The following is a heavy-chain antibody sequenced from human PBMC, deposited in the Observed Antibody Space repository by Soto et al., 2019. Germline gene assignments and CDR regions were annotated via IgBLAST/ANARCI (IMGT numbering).Heavy chain of an antibody. D-gene: IGHD3-9*01. Sequence: PSETLSLTCTVSGGSISSGDYYWSWIRQPPGKGLEWIGYIYYSGSTYYNPSLKSRVTISVDTSKNQFSLKLSSVTAADTAVYYCARVDYDILTGYSPPRYWGQGTLVTVSS. CDR3: ARVDYDILTGYSPPRY. J-gene: IGHJ4*02. V-gene: IGHV4-30-4*01. CDR2: IYYSGST. CDR1: GGSISSGDYY.